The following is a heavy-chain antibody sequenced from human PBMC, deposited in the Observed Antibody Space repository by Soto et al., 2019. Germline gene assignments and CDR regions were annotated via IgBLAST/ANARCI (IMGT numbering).Heavy chain of an antibody. Sequence: SETLSLTCTVSGGSISSSSYYWGWIRQPPGKGLEWIGSIYYSGSTYYNPSLKSRVTISVDTSKNQFSLRLCSVTAADTAVYYCAIGYCSSTSCYRGPLYYYYGMDVWGQGTTVTVSS. CDR2: IYYSGST. J-gene: IGHJ6*02. CDR1: GGSISSSSYY. CDR3: AIGYCSSTSCYRGPLYYYYGMDV. V-gene: IGHV4-39*01. D-gene: IGHD2-2*02.